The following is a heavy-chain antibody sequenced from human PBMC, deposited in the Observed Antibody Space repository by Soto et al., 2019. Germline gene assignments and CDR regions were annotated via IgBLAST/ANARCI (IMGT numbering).Heavy chain of an antibody. CDR3: ARDRDYSSYYYYYGMDV. D-gene: IGHD4-17*01. Sequence: GGSLRLSCAASGCTFSSYSMNWVRQAPGKGLEWVSSISSSSYIYYADSVKGRFTISRDNAKNSLYLQMNSLRAEDTAVYYCARDRDYSSYYYYYGMDVWGQGTTVTVSS. CDR1: GCTFSSYS. J-gene: IGHJ6*02. V-gene: IGHV3-21*01. CDR2: ISSSSYI.